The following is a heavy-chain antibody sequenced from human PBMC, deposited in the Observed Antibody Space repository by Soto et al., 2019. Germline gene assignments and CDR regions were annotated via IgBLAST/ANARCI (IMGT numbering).Heavy chain of an antibody. V-gene: IGHV1-18*01. CDR2: ISAYNGNT. J-gene: IGHJ4*02. CDR1: GYTFTSYG. D-gene: IGHD3-10*01. CDR3: ARAPQRYYGSGSYYKFDY. Sequence: ASVKVSCKASGYTFTSYGISWVRQAPGQGLEWMGWISAYNGNTNYAQKLQGRVTMTTDTSTSTAYMELRSLRSDDTAVYYFARAPQRYYGSGSYYKFDYWGQGTLVTVSS.